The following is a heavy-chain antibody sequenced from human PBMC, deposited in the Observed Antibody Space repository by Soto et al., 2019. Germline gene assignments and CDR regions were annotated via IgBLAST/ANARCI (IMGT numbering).Heavy chain of an antibody. CDR2: IYYSGST. D-gene: IGHD1-26*01. CDR3: ARNGIVGASVGWFDP. V-gene: IGHV4-31*03. Sequence: TLSLTCTVSGGSISSGGYYWSWIRQHPGKGLEWIGYIYYSGSTYYNPSLKSRVTISVDTSKNQFSLKLSSVTAADTAVYYCARNGIVGASVGWFDPWGQGTLVTVSS. CDR1: GGSISSGGYY. J-gene: IGHJ5*02.